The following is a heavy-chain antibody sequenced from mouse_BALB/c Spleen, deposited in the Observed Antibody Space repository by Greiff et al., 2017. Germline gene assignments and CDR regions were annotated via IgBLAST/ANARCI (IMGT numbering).Heavy chain of an antibody. V-gene: IGHV6-6*02. CDR3: TRGEYYYGYTWFAY. CDR2: IRLKSNNYAT. CDR1: GFTFSNYW. D-gene: IGHD1-2*01. Sequence: EVHLVESGGGLVQPGGSMKISCVASGFTFSNYWMNWVRQSPEKGLEWVAEIRLKSNNYATHYAESVKGRFTISRDDSKSSVYLQMNNLRAEDTGIYYCTRGEYYYGYTWFAYWGQGTLVTVSA. J-gene: IGHJ3*01.